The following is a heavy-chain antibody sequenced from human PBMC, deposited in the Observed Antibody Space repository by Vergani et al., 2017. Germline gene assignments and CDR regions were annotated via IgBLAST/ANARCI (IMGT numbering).Heavy chain of an antibody. CDR2: IYPGDSEV. D-gene: IGHD3-10*01. CDR1: GYIFSNFW. J-gene: IGHJ3*01. CDR3: ASGGHGSENGGALQL. V-gene: IGHV5-51*01. Sequence: EKQLVPSGSETKKPGESLKISCQAFGYIFSNFWIGWVRQRPGRGLEWMGIIYPGDSEVKSNPTFRGQVIFSVDTSVNTAYLQWRSLQASDTATYFCASGGHGSENGGALQLWGQGTNITVSS.